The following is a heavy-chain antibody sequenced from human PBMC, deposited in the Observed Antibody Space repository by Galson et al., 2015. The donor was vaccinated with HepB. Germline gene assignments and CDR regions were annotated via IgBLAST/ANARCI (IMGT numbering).Heavy chain of an antibody. CDR3: AAEGGLKYSSGWAEVP. J-gene: IGHJ5*02. CDR2: IVVGSGNT. Sequence: SVKVSCKASGFTFTSSAMQWVRQARGQRLEWIGWIVVGSGNTNYAQKFQERVTITRDMSTSTAYMELSSLRSEDTAVYYCAAEGGLKYSSGWAEVPWGQGTLVTVSS. CDR1: GFTFTSSA. D-gene: IGHD6-19*01. V-gene: IGHV1-58*02.